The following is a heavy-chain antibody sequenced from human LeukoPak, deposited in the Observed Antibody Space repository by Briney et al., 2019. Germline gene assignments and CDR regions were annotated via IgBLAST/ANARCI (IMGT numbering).Heavy chain of an antibody. Sequence: KPSETLSLTCTVSGGSISSYYWSWIRQPPGKGLEWIGYIYYSGSTNYNPSLKSRVTISVDTSKNQFSLKLSSVTAADTAVYYCARGRRVTGYYIGHFDYWGQGTLVTVSS. J-gene: IGHJ4*02. V-gene: IGHV4-59*01. CDR3: ARGRRVTGYYIGHFDY. CDR1: GGSISSYY. D-gene: IGHD3-9*01. CDR2: IYYSGST.